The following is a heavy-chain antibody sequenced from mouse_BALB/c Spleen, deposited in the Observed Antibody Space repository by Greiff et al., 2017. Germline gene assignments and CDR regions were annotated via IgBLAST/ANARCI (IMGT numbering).Heavy chain of an antibody. Sequence: QVQLQQSGPGLVAPSQSLYITCTVSGFSLTSYGVHWVRQPPGKGLEWLGVIWAGGSTNYNSALMSRLSISKDNSKSQVFLKMNSLQTDDTAMYYCAREIYGYDERSWFAYWGQGTLVTVSA. J-gene: IGHJ3*01. V-gene: IGHV2-9*02. CDR3: AREIYGYDERSWFAY. CDR1: GFSLTSYG. CDR2: IWAGGST. D-gene: IGHD2-2*01.